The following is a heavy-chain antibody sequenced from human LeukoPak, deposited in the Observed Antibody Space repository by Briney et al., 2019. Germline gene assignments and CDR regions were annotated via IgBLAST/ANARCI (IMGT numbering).Heavy chain of an antibody. CDR3: ARPYYDSSGYYLDAFDI. Sequence: SQTLSLTCAVSGYSISSGYYWSWIRQPAGKGLEWIGRIYTSGSTNYNPSLKSRVTMSVDTSKNQFSLKLSSVTAADTAVYYCARPYYDSSGYYLDAFDIWGQGTMVTVSS. J-gene: IGHJ3*02. CDR1: GYSISSGYY. V-gene: IGHV4-61*02. CDR2: IYTSGST. D-gene: IGHD3-22*01.